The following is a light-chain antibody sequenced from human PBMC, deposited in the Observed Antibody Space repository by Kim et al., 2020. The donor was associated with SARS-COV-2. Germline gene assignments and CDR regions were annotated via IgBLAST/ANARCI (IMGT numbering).Light chain of an antibody. CDR1: QSFSSW. Sequence: IQMTQSPSTLSASVGDRVTITCRASQSFSSWLAWYQQKPGKVPKLLIYKTSILENGVPSRFSGSGSGTEFTLTISSLQPDDFATYYCQRYNNFPITFGQGTRLEIK. V-gene: IGKV1-5*03. CDR2: KTS. J-gene: IGKJ5*01. CDR3: QRYNNFPIT.